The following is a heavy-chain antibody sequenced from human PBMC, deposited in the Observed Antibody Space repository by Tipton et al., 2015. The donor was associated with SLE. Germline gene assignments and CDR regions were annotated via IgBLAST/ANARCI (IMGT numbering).Heavy chain of an antibody. D-gene: IGHD7-27*01. CDR3: ARDVRSLLTGDRWYAFYI. J-gene: IGHJ3*02. Sequence: TLSLTCAVYGGSFSGYYWSWIRQPPGKGLEWIGEINHSGSTNYNPSLKSRVTISVDTSKNQFSLKLSSVTAADTAVYYCARDVRSLLTGDRWYAFYIWGQGTMVTVSS. CDR1: GGSFSGYY. V-gene: IGHV4-34*01. CDR2: INHSGST.